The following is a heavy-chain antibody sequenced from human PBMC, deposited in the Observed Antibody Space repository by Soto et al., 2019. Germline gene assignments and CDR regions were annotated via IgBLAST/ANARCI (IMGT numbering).Heavy chain of an antibody. CDR3: ARGRYGDY. J-gene: IGHJ4*02. V-gene: IGHV1-18*01. CDR1: GYGFTTYG. CDR2: ISAHNGNT. D-gene: IGHD1-1*01. Sequence: QVHLVQSGAEVKKPGASVKVSCKGSGYGFTTYGITWVRQAPGQGLEWMAWISAHNGNTNYAQKLQGRVTVTRDTSTSTAYMGLRSLRSGATAVYYCARGRYGDYWGQGALVTVSS.